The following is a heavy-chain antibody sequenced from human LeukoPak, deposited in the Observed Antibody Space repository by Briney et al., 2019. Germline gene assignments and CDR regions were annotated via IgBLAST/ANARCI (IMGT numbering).Heavy chain of an antibody. V-gene: IGHV3-74*01. D-gene: IGHD1-26*01. Sequence: GGSLRLSCAASGFSFSSHWMHWVRQAPGKGLVWVSRINSDGSITSNADSVKGLFTISVDNAKNTLFLQRNSLRDKDTAVYYCARSWDERLNFDYWGQGTLVTVSS. J-gene: IGHJ4*02. CDR2: INSDGSIT. CDR3: ARSWDERLNFDY. CDR1: GFSFSSHW.